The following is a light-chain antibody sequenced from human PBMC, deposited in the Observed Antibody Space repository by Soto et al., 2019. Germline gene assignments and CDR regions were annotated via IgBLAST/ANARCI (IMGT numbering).Light chain of an antibody. CDR3: AAWDDSLNGWV. J-gene: IGLJ3*02. V-gene: IGLV1-44*01. CDR1: TSNIGSNS. CDR2: SSE. Sequence: QSVLTQPPSASGTPGQRVTISCSGSTSNIGSNSVNWYQQLPGTAPKLLLYSSERRPSGVPDRFSGSKSGTSASLAINGLQPEDEADYYCAAWDDSLNGWVFGGGTKLTVL.